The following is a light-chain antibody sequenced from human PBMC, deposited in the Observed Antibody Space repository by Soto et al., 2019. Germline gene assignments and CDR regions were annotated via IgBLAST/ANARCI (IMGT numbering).Light chain of an antibody. CDR2: WAS. Sequence: DIVMTQSPDSLAVSLGERATINCKSSQSVFYNSKKKNLLAWYQQKPGQPPKLLISWASTRESGVPDRFSGSGSCTDFTLTISSLQAEDVALYYCQHYYIIPFTFGPGTNVDIK. J-gene: IGKJ3*01. V-gene: IGKV4-1*01. CDR1: QSVFYNSKKKNL. CDR3: QHYYIIPFT.